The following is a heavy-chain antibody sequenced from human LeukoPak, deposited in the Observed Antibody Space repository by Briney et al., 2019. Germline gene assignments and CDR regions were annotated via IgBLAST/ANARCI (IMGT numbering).Heavy chain of an antibody. CDR2: IYYSGST. CDR3: ARAGVNGFDP. D-gene: IGHD6-19*01. Sequence: PSETLSLTCTVSGGSISSYYWSWIRQPPGKRLEWIGYIYYSGSTNYNPSLKSRVTISVDTSKNQFSLKLSSVTAADTAVYYCARAGVNGFDPWGQGTLVTVSS. CDR1: GGSISSYY. V-gene: IGHV4-59*01. J-gene: IGHJ5*02.